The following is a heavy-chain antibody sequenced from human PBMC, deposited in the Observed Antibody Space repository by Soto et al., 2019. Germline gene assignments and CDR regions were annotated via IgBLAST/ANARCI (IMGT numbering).Heavy chain of an antibody. V-gene: IGHV1-69*13. Sequence: SVKVSCKASGYTFTSYDINWARQAPGQGLEWMGGIIPIFGTANYAQKFQGRVTITADESTSTAYMELSSLRSEDTAVYYCARDRNPDIVNELGGMDVWGQGTTVTV. J-gene: IGHJ6*02. CDR2: IIPIFGTA. CDR3: ARDRNPDIVNELGGMDV. D-gene: IGHD5-12*01. CDR1: GYTFTSYD.